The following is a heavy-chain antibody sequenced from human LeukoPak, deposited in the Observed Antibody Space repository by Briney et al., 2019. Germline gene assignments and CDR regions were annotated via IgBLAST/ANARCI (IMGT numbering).Heavy chain of an antibody. D-gene: IGHD4-23*01. CDR1: GGFISSYF. Sequence: SETLSLTCTVSGGFISSYFWSWIRQPPGKGLEWIGYIYYSGSTNYNPSLKSRVTISVDTSKNQFSLKLSSVTAADTAVYYCARDRHGGNIDYWGQGTLVTVSS. CDR3: ARDRHGGNIDY. V-gene: IGHV4-59*01. CDR2: IYYSGST. J-gene: IGHJ4*02.